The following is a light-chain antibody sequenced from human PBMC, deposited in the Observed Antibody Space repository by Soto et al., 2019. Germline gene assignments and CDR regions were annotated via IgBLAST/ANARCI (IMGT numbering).Light chain of an antibody. CDR3: QQYNNWPQT. V-gene: IGKV3-15*01. J-gene: IGKJ1*01. Sequence: VMTQAPATLSVSPGERATLSCRASQTINNNIAWYQLKDGQVPRLLIYGASTRATDIPARFSGSGSGTEFALTISRLQSEDFAEYQCQQYNNWPQTFGQGTKVEIK. CDR2: GAS. CDR1: QTINNN.